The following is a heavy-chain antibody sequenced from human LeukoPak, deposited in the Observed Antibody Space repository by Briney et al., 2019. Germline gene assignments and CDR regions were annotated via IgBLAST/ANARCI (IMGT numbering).Heavy chain of an antibody. V-gene: IGHV5-51*01. D-gene: IGHD5-18*01. CDR2: IYPGDSDT. Sequence: GGSLKISCKVSGYSFTNYWIAWVRQMPGKGLEWMGIIYPGDSDTKYSPSFQGQVTMSADKSTTTAYLQWSSLKASDTAMYYCARSGSGYSYGYAYWGQGTLVTASS. J-gene: IGHJ4*02. CDR3: ARSGSGYSYGYAY. CDR1: GYSFTNYW.